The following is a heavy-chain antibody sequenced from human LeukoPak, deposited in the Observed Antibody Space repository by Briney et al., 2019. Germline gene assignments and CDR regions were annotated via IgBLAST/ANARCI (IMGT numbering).Heavy chain of an antibody. D-gene: IGHD2-15*01. CDR3: ARTYCSGGSCSLDY. J-gene: IGHJ4*02. Sequence: GGSLRLSCAASGLTFRDYYMNWIRQAPGKGLEWVSYISGSTSYTNYADSVKGRFTVSRDNAKKSLYLQMNSLRAEDTAMYYCARTYCSGGSCSLDYWGQGTLVTVSS. CDR1: GLTFRDYY. V-gene: IGHV3-11*03. CDR2: ISGSTSYT.